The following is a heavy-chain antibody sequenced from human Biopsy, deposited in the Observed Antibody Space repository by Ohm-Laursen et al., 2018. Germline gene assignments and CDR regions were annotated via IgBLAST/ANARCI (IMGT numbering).Heavy chain of an antibody. J-gene: IGHJ4*02. Sequence: SETLSLTCTVSGGSISSDYWSWIRQTPGKGLEWIGYIYYSGSTNYNSSLKSRVTISVDTSKNQFSLKLRSVTAADTAVYYCAREAAIIDPRTRAFDYWGQGTLVTVSS. CDR3: AREAAIIDPRTRAFDY. CDR2: IYYSGST. V-gene: IGHV4-59*01. CDR1: GGSISSDY. D-gene: IGHD6-25*01.